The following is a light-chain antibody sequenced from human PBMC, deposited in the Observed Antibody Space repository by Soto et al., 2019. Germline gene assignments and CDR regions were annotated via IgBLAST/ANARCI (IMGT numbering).Light chain of an antibody. CDR3: SSYTTSSTRV. J-gene: IGLJ1*01. V-gene: IGLV2-14*03. CDR1: SRVVGAYDF. CDR2: EVS. Sequence: QSALAQPASVSGSPGQSITISCTGTSRVVGAYDFVSWYQQHPDKAPKLMIYEVSNRPSGVSYRFSGSKSVNTATLTISGLQAEDEADYYCSSYTTSSTRVFGTGTKVTVL.